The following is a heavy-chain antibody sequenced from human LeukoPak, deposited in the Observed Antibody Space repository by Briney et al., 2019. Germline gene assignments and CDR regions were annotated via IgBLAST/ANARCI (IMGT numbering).Heavy chain of an antibody. J-gene: IGHJ4*02. D-gene: IGHD6-19*01. CDR2: ISGSGGDT. Sequence: QPGGSLRLSCAASGFTFSTYAMSWVRQAPGKGLEWVSEISGSGGDTFYADSVKGRITISRDNSKNTLYLQMNSLRAEDTAVYYCAKEVRVSSGWYSDYWGQGNLVTVSS. CDR1: GFTFSTYA. V-gene: IGHV3-23*01. CDR3: AKEVRVSSGWYSDY.